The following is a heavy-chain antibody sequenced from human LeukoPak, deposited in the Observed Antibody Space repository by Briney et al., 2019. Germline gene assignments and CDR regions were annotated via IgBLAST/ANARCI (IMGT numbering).Heavy chain of an antibody. CDR2: ISWNSGSI. D-gene: IGHD2-15*01. V-gene: IGHV3-9*01. CDR3: ARDRGGGHMDV. J-gene: IGHJ6*03. Sequence: PGGSLRLSCAASGFTFDDYGMSWVRQAPGKGLEWVSGISWNSGSIGYADSVKGRFTISRDNAKNSLYLQMNSLRAGDTAVYYCARDRGGGHMDVWGKGTTVTISS. CDR1: GFTFDDYG.